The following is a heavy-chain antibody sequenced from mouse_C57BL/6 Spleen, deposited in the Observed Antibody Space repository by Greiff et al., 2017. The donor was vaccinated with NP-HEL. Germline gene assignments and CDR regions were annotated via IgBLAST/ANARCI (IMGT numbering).Heavy chain of an antibody. J-gene: IGHJ3*01. Sequence: VQLQQPGAELVKPGASVKLSCKASGYTFTSYWMHWVKQRPGQGLEWIGMIHPNSGSTNYNEKFKSKATLTVDKSSSTAYMQLSSLTSEDSAVYYCARSRDDFSWFAYWGQGTLVTVSA. CDR1: GYTFTSYW. D-gene: IGHD2-4*01. CDR2: IHPNSGST. V-gene: IGHV1-64*01. CDR3: ARSRDDFSWFAY.